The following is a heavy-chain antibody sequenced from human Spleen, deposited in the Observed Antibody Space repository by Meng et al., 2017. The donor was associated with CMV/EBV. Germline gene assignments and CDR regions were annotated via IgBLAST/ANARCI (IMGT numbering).Heavy chain of an antibody. Sequence: GESLKISCAASGFTFSSYTMNWVRQAPGKGLEWVSSISVTSSFIYHGDSVKGRITISRDNAKNSLYLQMNSLRAEDTALYYCAKGIGDTSALGYWGQGTLVTVSS. V-gene: IGHV3-21*01. CDR3: AKGIGDTSALGY. J-gene: IGHJ4*02. CDR1: GFTFSSYT. D-gene: IGHD3-16*01. CDR2: ISVTSSFI.